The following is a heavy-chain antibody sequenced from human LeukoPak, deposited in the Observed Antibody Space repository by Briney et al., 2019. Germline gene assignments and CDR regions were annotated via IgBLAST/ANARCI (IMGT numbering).Heavy chain of an antibody. Sequence: GGSLRLSCAASGFTFSSYWMSWVRQAPGKGLEWVANIKQDGSEKYYVDSVKGRFTISRDNAKNSLYLQMNSVRAEDTAVYYCARPRVGATTHDAFDIWGQGTMVTVSS. CDR2: IKQDGSEK. CDR1: GFTFSSYW. CDR3: ARPRVGATTHDAFDI. D-gene: IGHD1-26*01. V-gene: IGHV3-7*01. J-gene: IGHJ3*02.